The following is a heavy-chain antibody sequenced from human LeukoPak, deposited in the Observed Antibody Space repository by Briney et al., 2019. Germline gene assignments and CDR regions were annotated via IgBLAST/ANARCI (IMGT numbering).Heavy chain of an antibody. CDR2: ITSSGGTT. V-gene: IGHV3-23*01. CDR1: GFTFSGYA. Sequence: PGGALRLSCAGSGFTFSGYAMSWVRQAPGEGLEWVSGITSSGGTTYYADSVKGRLTISRDNSKSTLYLEMNSLKAEDTAVYYCATYGSGSNYRRAFDYWGQGTLVTVSS. J-gene: IGHJ4*02. CDR3: ATYGSGSNYRRAFDY. D-gene: IGHD3-10*01.